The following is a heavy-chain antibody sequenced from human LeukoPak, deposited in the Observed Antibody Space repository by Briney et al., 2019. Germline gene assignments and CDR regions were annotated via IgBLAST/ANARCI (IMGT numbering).Heavy chain of an antibody. CDR1: GYTFTSYD. Sequence: ASVKVSCKASGYTFTSYDINWVRQATGRGLEWMGWMNPNSGNTGYAQKFQGRVTITRNTSISTAYMELSSLRSEDTAVYYCAKSIPTIAVAVSTRQWGQGTLVTVSS. J-gene: IGHJ4*02. CDR3: AKSIPTIAVAVSTRQ. CDR2: MNPNSGNT. V-gene: IGHV1-8*03. D-gene: IGHD6-19*01.